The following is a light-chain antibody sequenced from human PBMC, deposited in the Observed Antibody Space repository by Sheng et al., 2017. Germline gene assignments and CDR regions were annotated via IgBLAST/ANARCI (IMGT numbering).Light chain of an antibody. J-gene: IGKJ2*03. CDR2: GAS. V-gene: IGKV1-17*03. Sequence: IQLTQSPSSLSASVGDRVTITYRASQGISSYLAWFQQKPGKVPKRLIYGASSLLSGVPSRFSGSGYGTEFTLTISSLQPEDFATYYCLQHSSYPRSFGQGTKLEIK. CDR1: QGISSY. CDR3: LQHSSYPRS.